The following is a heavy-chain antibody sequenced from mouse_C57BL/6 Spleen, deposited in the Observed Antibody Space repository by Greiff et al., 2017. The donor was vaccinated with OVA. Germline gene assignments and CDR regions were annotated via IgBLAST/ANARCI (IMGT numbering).Heavy chain of an antibody. V-gene: IGHV1-69*01. CDR1: GYTFTSYW. D-gene: IGHD1-1*01. CDR3: ARLGTTGYFDY. CDR2: IDPSDSYS. J-gene: IGHJ2*01. Sequence: QVQLQQSGAELVMPGASVKLSCKASGYTFTSYWMHWVKQRPGQGLEWIGEIDPSDSYSNYNQKFKGKSTLTVDKSSSTAYMQLSSLTSEDSAVYYCARLGTTGYFDYWGQGTTLTVSS.